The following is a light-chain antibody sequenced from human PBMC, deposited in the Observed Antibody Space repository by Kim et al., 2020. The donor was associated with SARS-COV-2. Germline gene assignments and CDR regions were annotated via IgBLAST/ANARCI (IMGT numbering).Light chain of an antibody. CDR2: GAS. Sequence: EIVMTQSPATLSVSPGERVTLSCRASQSVTSNLAWYQQKPGQAPRLLIYGASTRATGIPARFSGSGSGTEFTLTLSSLQSEDFAIYYCQQYNNWPRTFGQGTKVDIK. CDR1: QSVTSN. V-gene: IGKV3-15*01. J-gene: IGKJ1*01. CDR3: QQYNNWPRT.